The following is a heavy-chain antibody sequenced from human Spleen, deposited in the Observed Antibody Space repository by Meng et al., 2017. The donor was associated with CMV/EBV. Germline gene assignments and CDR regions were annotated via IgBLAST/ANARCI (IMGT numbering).Heavy chain of an antibody. J-gene: IGHJ6*02. CDR3: ASELTGASPGGMDV. CDR1: GGSISSSSYY. V-gene: IGHV4-39*01. D-gene: IGHD7-27*01. Sequence: SETLSLTCTVSGGSISSSSYYWGWIRQPPGKGLEWIGTVYYAGNTYYNPSLKSRVTISVDTSNNQFSLKLSSVTAADTAVYYCASELTGASPGGMDVWGQGTTVTVSS. CDR2: VYYAGNT.